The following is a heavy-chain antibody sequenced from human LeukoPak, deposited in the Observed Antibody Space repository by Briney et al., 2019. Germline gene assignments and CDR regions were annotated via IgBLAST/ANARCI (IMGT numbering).Heavy chain of an antibody. CDR2: IYTSGST. Sequence: SETLSLTCTVSGGSISNYYWSWLRQPAGKGLEWIGRIYTSGSTNYNPSLTSRVTMSVDTSKNQFSLKLSSVTAADTAVYYCARDGWSGSLDYWGQGTLVTVSS. D-gene: IGHD1-26*01. CDR3: ARDGWSGSLDY. V-gene: IGHV4-4*07. J-gene: IGHJ4*02. CDR1: GGSISNYY.